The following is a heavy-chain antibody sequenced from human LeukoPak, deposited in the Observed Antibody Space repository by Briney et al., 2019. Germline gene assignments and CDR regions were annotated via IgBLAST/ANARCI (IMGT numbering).Heavy chain of an antibody. CDR2: IDPKTGGA. CDR1: GYTFTDYY. V-gene: IGHV1-2*02. D-gene: IGHD1-26*01. Sequence: ASARVSCKASGYTFTDYYIHWVRQAPGQGLEWMGWIDPKTGGANYAQKFQGRVTMTRDTSITTAYMELRRLRSDDTAVYYCARYGSYGHAFDIWGQGTMVTVSS. J-gene: IGHJ3*02. CDR3: ARYGSYGHAFDI.